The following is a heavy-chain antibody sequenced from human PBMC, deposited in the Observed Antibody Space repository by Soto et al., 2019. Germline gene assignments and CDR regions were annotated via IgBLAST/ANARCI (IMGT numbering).Heavy chain of an antibody. Sequence: QVQLVQSGAEVKKPGASVKVSCKASGYTFTSYAMHWVRQAPGQRLEWMGWINAGNGNTKYSQKFQGRVTITRDTSASIDYMELSSLRSEDTAVYYCARVGAIYSSRHQGFDPWGQGTLGNGSS. J-gene: IGHJ5*02. CDR3: ARVGAIYSSRHQGFDP. D-gene: IGHD6-13*01. CDR1: GYTFTSYA. CDR2: INAGNGNT. V-gene: IGHV1-3*01.